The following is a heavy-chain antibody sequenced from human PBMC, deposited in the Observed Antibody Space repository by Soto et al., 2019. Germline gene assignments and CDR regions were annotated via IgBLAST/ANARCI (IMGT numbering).Heavy chain of an antibody. V-gene: IGHV1-69*01. CDR1: GGTFSSYA. CDR3: ASSSSTKTLGGPYYFDY. CDR2: IIPIFGTA. D-gene: IGHD6-13*01. J-gene: IGHJ4*02. Sequence: QVQLVQSGAEVNKPGSSVKVSCKASGGTFSSYAISWVRQAPGQGLEWMGGIIPIFGTANYAQKFQGRVTITADESTSTAYMELSSLRSEDTAVYYCASSSSTKTLGGPYYFDYWGQGTLVTVSS.